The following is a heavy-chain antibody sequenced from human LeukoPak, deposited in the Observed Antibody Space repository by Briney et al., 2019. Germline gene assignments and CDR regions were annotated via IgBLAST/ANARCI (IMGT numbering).Heavy chain of an antibody. CDR2: ISSSSSYI. D-gene: IGHD5-12*01. CDR3: ASQGSGYDSPIDH. J-gene: IGHJ4*02. CDR1: GFTLSSYS. Sequence: GGSLRLSCAASGFTLSSYSMNWVRQAPGKGLEWVSSISSSSSYIYYADSAKGRFTISRDNARNSLYLQMNSLRAEDTAVYYCASQGSGYDSPIDHWGQGTLVTVPS. V-gene: IGHV3-21*01.